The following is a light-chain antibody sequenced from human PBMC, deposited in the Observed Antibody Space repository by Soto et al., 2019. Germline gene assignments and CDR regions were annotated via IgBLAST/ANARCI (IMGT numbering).Light chain of an antibody. CDR1: QSVSSN. CDR3: QQYNNWPYT. CDR2: GAS. J-gene: IGKJ2*01. V-gene: IGKV3-15*01. Sequence: EIVMTQSPATLSVSPGERATLSCRASQSVSSNLAWYQQKPGQAPRLLIYGASTRATGIPARFSGSGSGTEFTLNISSLQSEDFAVYYCQQYNNWPYTFGQGTNLEIK.